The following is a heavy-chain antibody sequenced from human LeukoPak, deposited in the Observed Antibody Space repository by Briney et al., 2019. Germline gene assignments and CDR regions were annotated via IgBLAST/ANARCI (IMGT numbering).Heavy chain of an antibody. Sequence: ASVKVSCKASGGTFSSYAISWVRQAPGKGLEWMGGFDPEDGETIYAQKFQGRVTMTEDTSTDTAYMELSSLRSEDTAVYYCATAGSSWYALWGQGTLVTISS. CDR1: GGTFSSYA. CDR3: ATAGSSWYAL. V-gene: IGHV1-24*01. D-gene: IGHD6-13*01. J-gene: IGHJ4*02. CDR2: FDPEDGET.